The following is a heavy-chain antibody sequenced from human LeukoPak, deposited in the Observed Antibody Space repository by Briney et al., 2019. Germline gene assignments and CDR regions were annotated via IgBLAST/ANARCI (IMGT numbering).Heavy chain of an antibody. J-gene: IGHJ4*02. CDR1: GFTSSDYY. V-gene: IGHV3-11*01. Sequence: PGGSLRLSCAASGFTSSDYYMSWIRQAPGKGLEWVSYISSSGSTIYYADSVKGRFTISRDNAKNSLYLQMNSLRAEDTAVYYCARSYSYGYASPRIFDYWGQGTLVTVSS. CDR3: ARSYSYGYASPRIFDY. CDR2: ISSSGSTI. D-gene: IGHD5-18*01.